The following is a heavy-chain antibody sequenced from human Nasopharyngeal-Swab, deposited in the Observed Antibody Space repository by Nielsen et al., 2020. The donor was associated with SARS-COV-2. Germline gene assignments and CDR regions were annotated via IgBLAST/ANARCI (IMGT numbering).Heavy chain of an antibody. J-gene: IGHJ1*01. CDR2: TEIGGTT. Sequence: GGSLRLSCAGSGLTVSSNYMSWVRQAPGKGLEWVSVTEIGGTTHYADSVKGRFSISRDSSTNTLYLQMNNVRAEDTAVYYCARDLGGGYCTTTNCYGSWGQGTLVTVSS. CDR3: ARDLGGGYCTTTNCYGS. V-gene: IGHV3-53*01. D-gene: IGHD2-2*01. CDR1: GLTVSSNY.